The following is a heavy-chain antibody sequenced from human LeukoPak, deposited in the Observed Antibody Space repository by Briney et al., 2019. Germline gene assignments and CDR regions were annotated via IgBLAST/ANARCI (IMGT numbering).Heavy chain of an antibody. CDR1: GFTFSSYG. Sequence: GGSLRLSCAASGFTFSSYGMHWVRQAPGKGLEWVADIWYDGSNKYYADSVKGRFTISRDNSKNTLYLQMNSLRAEDTAVYYCARDQGIAVAGTFDYYYYGMDVWGQGTTVTVSS. D-gene: IGHD6-19*01. CDR3: ARDQGIAVAGTFDYYYYGMDV. J-gene: IGHJ6*02. V-gene: IGHV3-33*01. CDR2: IWYDGSNK.